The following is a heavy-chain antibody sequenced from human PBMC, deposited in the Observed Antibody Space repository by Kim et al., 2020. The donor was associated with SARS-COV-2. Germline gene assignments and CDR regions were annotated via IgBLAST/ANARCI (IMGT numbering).Heavy chain of an antibody. J-gene: IGHJ4*02. D-gene: IGHD4-17*01. Sequence: GGSLRLSCAASGFTFSTCAMSWVRQAPGKGLEWVSAISISGDTTYYADSVKGRFTISRDNSKNTVYLQLNSLRAEDTAIYYCAKKTQDYGDYLFYFDFWGQGTLVAVSS. CDR1: GFTFSTCA. V-gene: IGHV3-23*01. CDR3: AKKTQDYGDYLFYFDF. CDR2: ISISGDTT.